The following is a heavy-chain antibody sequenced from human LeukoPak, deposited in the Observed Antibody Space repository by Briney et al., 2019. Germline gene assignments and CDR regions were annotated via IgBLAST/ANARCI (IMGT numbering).Heavy chain of an antibody. J-gene: IGHJ6*02. CDR3: GVGPDNYYYYYGMDV. Sequence: ASVKVSCKASGGTFSSYAISWVRQAPGQGLEWMGGIIPIFGTANYAQKFQGRVTITADESTSTAYMELSSLRSEDTAVYYCGVGPDNYYYYYGMDVWGQGTTVTVS. D-gene: IGHD1-26*01. V-gene: IGHV1-69*01. CDR1: GGTFSSYA. CDR2: IIPIFGTA.